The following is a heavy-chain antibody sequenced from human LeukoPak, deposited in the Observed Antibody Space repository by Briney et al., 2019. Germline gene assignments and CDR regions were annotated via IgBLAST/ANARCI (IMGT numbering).Heavy chain of an antibody. J-gene: IGHJ3*02. Sequence: ASVKVSCKASGYTFTSYYMHWVRQAPGQGLEWMGIINPSGGSTSCAQKFQGRVTMTRDTSTSTVYMELSSLRSEDTAVYYCAREPRYCGGDCYSDAFDIWGQGTMVTVSS. CDR3: AREPRYCGGDCYSDAFDI. CDR1: GYTFTSYY. V-gene: IGHV1-46*01. CDR2: INPSGGST. D-gene: IGHD2-21*02.